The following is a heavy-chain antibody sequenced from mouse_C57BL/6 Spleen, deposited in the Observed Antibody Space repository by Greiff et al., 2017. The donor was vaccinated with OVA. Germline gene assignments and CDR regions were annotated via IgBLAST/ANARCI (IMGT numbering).Heavy chain of an antibody. V-gene: IGHV5-17*01. CDR1: GFTFSDYG. J-gene: IGHJ4*01. D-gene: IGHD2-3*01. CDR3: ARKDGYSFDYAMDY. CDR2: ISSGSSTI. Sequence: EVMLVESGGGLVKPGGSLKLSCAASGFTFSDYGMHWVRQAPEQGLEWVAYISSGSSTIYYADTVKCRFTISRDNAKNTLFLQMTSLRSEDTAMYYCARKDGYSFDYAMDYWGQGTSVTVSS.